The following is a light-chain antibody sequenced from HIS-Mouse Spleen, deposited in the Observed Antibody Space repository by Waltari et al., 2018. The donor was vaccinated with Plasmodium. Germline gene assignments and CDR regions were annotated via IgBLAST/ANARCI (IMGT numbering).Light chain of an antibody. CDR2: DVS. J-gene: IGLJ1*01. V-gene: IGLV2-14*03. Sequence: QSALTQPASVSGSPGQSITISCTGTSSDVGGYNYVSWYQQHPGKATNLMIDDVSNRTPVVSNRSSGSKSGNTASLTISGLQAEDEADYYCSSYTSSSTLNYVFGTGTKVTVL. CDR3: SSYTSSSTLNYV. CDR1: SSDVGGYNY.